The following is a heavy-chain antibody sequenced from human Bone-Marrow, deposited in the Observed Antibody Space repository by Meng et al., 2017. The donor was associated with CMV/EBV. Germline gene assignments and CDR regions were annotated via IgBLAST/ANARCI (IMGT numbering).Heavy chain of an antibody. CDR3: AREHIMITFGGASFYDY. CDR2: MNPNSGNT. J-gene: IGHJ4*02. V-gene: IGHV1-8*01. D-gene: IGHD3-16*01. CDR1: GYTFTSYD. Sequence: ASVKVSCKASGYTFTSYDINWVRQVPGRGLEWMGWMNPNSGNTGYAQKFQGRVTLTRSTSISTAYMELSSLRSEDTAVYYCAREHIMITFGGASFYDYWGQGTLVTVSS.